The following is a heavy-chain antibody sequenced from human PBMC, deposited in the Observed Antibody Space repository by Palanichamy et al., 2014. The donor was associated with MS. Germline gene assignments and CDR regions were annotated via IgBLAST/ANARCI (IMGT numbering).Heavy chain of an antibody. V-gene: IGHV1-8*01. Sequence: GQGLEWMGWMNPNSGNTGYAQKFQGRVTMTRNTSISTAYMELSSLRSEDTAVYYCARSSSWLSTYSSSWYSYYYYGMDVWGQGTTVTVSS. J-gene: IGHJ6*02. D-gene: IGHD6-13*01. CDR3: ARSSSWLSTYSSSWYSYYYYGMDV. CDR2: MNPNSGNT.